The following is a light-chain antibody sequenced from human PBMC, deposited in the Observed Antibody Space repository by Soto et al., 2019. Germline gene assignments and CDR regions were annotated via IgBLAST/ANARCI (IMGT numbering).Light chain of an antibody. CDR2: GAS. V-gene: IGKV3-20*01. CDR1: QSVSSSS. J-gene: IGKJ2*01. Sequence: EIVLTQSPGTLSLSPGERATLSCRASQSVSSSSLDWYQQKPRQAPRLLIYGASTRATGIPDRFSGSGSGTDFTLTISRLEPEDFAVYYCQQYGNSPRYTFGQGTKVEIK. CDR3: QQYGNSPRYT.